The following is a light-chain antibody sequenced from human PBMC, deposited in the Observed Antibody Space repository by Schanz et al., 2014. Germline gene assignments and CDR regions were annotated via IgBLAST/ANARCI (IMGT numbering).Light chain of an antibody. CDR1: QSIGTW. J-gene: IGKJ4*01. V-gene: IGKV1-27*01. CDR2: AAS. CDR3: QYYNSAPLT. Sequence: DLQMTQSPSTLSTFAGDSVTITCRASQSIGTWLAWYHQKPGKAPKLLIYAASALQSGVPSRFSASGSGTDFTLTISSLQPEDVATFYCQYYNSAPLTFGGGTKVQI.